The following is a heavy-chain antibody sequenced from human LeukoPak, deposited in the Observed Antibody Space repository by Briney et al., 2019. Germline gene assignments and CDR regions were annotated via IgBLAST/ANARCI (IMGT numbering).Heavy chain of an antibody. CDR3: ARGDDYAYAFDI. J-gene: IGHJ3*02. D-gene: IGHD4-17*01. V-gene: IGHV3-21*01. CDR2: ISTSSSYI. Sequence: PGGSLRLSCAASGFTFSSYSMNWVRQAPGKGLEWVSSISTSSSYIYYADSVKGRFTISRDNAKNSLYLQMNSLRAEDTAVYYCARGDDYAYAFDIWGQGTMVTVSS. CDR1: GFTFSSYS.